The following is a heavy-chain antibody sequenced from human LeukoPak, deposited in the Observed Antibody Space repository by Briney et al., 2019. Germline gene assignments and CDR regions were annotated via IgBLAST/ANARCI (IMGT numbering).Heavy chain of an antibody. CDR2: ISGSDGST. Sequence: GGSLRLSCSASGFTFSTYWMSWVRQAPGKGLEWVSGISGSDGSTNYADSVKGRFTISRENSKNTLYLQMNSLRAEDTAVYYCAKDSAKKYDDYWGQGTLVTVSS. CDR1: GFTFSTYW. J-gene: IGHJ4*02. CDR3: AKDSAKKYDDY. D-gene: IGHD2/OR15-2a*01. V-gene: IGHV3-23*01.